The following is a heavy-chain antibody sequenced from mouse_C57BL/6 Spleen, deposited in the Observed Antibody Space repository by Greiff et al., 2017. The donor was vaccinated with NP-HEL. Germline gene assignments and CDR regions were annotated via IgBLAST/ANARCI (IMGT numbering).Heavy chain of an antibody. V-gene: IGHV5-4*01. Sequence: EVKLMESGGGLVKPGGSLKLSCAASGFTFSSYAMSWVRQTPEKRLEWVATISDGGSYTYYPDNVKGRFTISRDNAKNNLYLQMSHLKSEDKAMYYCAREITTVVDYWGQGTTLTVSS. J-gene: IGHJ2*01. CDR3: AREITTVVDY. D-gene: IGHD1-1*01. CDR1: GFTFSSYA. CDR2: ISDGGSYT.